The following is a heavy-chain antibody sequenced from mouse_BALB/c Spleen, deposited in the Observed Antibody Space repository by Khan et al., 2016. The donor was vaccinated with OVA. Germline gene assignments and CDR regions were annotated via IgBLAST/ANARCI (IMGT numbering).Heavy chain of an antibody. CDR3: ASYRYDYFDY. V-gene: IGHV1-87*01. D-gene: IGHD2-14*01. J-gene: IGHJ2*01. Sequence: VQLVESGAELARPGASVKLSCKASGYTFTTYWMQWVKQRPGQGLEWIGTIYPGDGDTRYTQNFKDKATLTADKSSSTAYMQLSSLASEDSAVYYCASYRYDYFDYWGQGTTLTVSS. CDR2: IYPGDGDT. CDR1: GYTFTTYW.